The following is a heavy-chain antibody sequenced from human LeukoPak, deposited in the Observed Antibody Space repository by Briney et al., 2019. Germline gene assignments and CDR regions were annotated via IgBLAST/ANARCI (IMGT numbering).Heavy chain of an antibody. D-gene: IGHD2-2*01. CDR1: GLTFSSNW. Sequence: GGSLRLSCAASGLTFSSNWMSWVRQAPGKGLEWVANIKQDGSEKYYVDSVEGRFTISRDNAKNSLYLQMNSLRAEDTAVYYCARDWPDIVVVPAASDYWGQGTLVTVSS. CDR2: IKQDGSEK. CDR3: ARDWPDIVVVPAASDY. J-gene: IGHJ4*02. V-gene: IGHV3-7*01.